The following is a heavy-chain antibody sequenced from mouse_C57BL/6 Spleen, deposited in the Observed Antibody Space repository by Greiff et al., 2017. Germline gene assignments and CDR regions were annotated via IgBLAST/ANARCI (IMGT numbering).Heavy chain of an antibody. V-gene: IGHV1-80*01. J-gene: IGHJ4*01. D-gene: IGHD1-1*01. CDR3: ASRFITTVVARDAAMDY. Sequence: VQLQQSGAELVKPGASVKISCKASGYAFSSYWMNWVKQRPGKGLEWIGQIYPGDGDTNYNGKFKGKATLTADKSSSTAYMQLSSLTSEDSAVYFCASRFITTVVARDAAMDYWGQGTSVTVSS. CDR2: IYPGDGDT. CDR1: GYAFSSYW.